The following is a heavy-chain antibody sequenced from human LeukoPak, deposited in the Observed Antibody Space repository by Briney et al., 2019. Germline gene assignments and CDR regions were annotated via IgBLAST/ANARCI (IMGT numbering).Heavy chain of an antibody. V-gene: IGHV4-34*01. CDR1: GGSFSGYY. CDR2: INHSGST. Sequence: PSETLSLTCAVYGGSFSGYYWSGIRQPPGKGLEWIGEINHSGSTNYNPSLKSRVTISVDTSTNQFSLTLSSVTAAHTAVYYCAKDYVAAGSDYWGQGTLVTVSS. D-gene: IGHD3-16*01. CDR3: AKDYVAAGSDY. J-gene: IGHJ4*02.